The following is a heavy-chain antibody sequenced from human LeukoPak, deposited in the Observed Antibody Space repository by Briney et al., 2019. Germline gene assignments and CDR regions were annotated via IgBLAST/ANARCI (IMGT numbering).Heavy chain of an antibody. V-gene: IGHV4-39*07. D-gene: IGHD3-22*01. J-gene: IGHJ4*02. CDR1: GGSISSSSYY. CDR3: ARSPLLLAYDY. Sequence: PSETLSLTCTVSGGSISSSSYYWGWIRQPPGKGLEWIGRIYTSGSTNYNPSLKSRVTISVDTSKNQFSLKLSSVTAADTAVYYCARSPLLLAYDYWGQGTLVTVSS. CDR2: IYTSGST.